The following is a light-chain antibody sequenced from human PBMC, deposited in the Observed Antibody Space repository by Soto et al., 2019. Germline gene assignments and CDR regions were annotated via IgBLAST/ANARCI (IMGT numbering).Light chain of an antibody. Sequence: EVVLTQSPATLSLSPGEGATLSCRASQSVITYLAWYQQKPGQAPRLLIYDASNRATGVPARFSGSGSGTDFTLTISSLEPEDFAVYYCQQRYAWPPITFGQGTRLDIK. CDR2: DAS. CDR3: QQRYAWPPIT. V-gene: IGKV3-11*01. CDR1: QSVITY. J-gene: IGKJ5*01.